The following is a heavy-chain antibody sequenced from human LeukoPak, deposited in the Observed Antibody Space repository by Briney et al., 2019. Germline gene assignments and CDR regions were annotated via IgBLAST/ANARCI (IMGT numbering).Heavy chain of an antibody. CDR1: GFTFRNYW. CDR2: INEGGNEK. CDR3: ARHPNSNWDY. D-gene: IGHD6-13*01. Sequence: GSLRLSCAASGFTFRNYWMSWVRQVPGKGLEWVVNINEGGNEKNYVDSVKGRFTASRDNAQNSLYLQINSLRVEDTAVYYCARHPNSNWDYWGQGTLVTVSS. J-gene: IGHJ4*02. V-gene: IGHV3-7*03.